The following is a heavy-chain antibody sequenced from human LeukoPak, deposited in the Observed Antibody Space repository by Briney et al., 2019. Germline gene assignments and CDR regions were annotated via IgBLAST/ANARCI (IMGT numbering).Heavy chain of an antibody. J-gene: IGHJ4*02. V-gene: IGHV3-21*01. CDR2: ISSSSSYI. CDR1: GFTFSNAW. CDR3: ARYWAPYYDFWSGYYTHFDY. D-gene: IGHD3-3*01. Sequence: GGSLRLSCAASGFTFSNAWMNWVRQAPGKGLEWVSSISSSSSYIYYADSVKGRFTISRDNAKNSLYLQMNSLRAEDTAVYYCARYWAPYYDFWSGYYTHFDYWGQGTLVTVSS.